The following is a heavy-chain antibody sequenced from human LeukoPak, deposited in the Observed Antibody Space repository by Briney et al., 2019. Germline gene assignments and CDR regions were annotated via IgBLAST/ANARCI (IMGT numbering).Heavy chain of an antibody. CDR1: GGTFSSYA. CDR3: ARDLDCSSTSCYAGPGAFDI. Sequence: ASVKVSCKASGGTFSSYAISWVRQAPGQGLEWMGGIIPTFGTANYAQKFQGRVTITTDESTSTAYMELSSLRSEDTAVYYCARDLDCSSTSCYAGPGAFDIWGQGTMVTVSS. V-gene: IGHV1-69*05. CDR2: IIPTFGTA. D-gene: IGHD2-2*01. J-gene: IGHJ3*02.